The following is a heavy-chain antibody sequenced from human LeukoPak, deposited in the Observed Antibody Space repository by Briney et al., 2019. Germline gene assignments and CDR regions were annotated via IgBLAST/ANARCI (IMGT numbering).Heavy chain of an antibody. CDR2: IYPGDSDT. J-gene: IGHJ4*02. Sequence: GESLKISCKGSGYSFTSYWIGWVRQMPGKGLEWMGIIYPGDSDTRYSPSFQGQVTISADKSISTAYLQRSSLKASDTAMYYCARLGPTQWLLHQSLDYWGQGTLVTVSS. CDR3: ARLGPTQWLLHQSLDY. CDR1: GYSFTSYW. D-gene: IGHD6-19*01. V-gene: IGHV5-51*01.